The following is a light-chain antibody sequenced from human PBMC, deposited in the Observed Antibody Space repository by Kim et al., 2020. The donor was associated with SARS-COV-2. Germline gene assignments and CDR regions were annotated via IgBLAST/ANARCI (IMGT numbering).Light chain of an antibody. Sequence: LSLSPGERAPLSCRASQSVSSYLAWYQQKPGQAPRHLIYDASNRATGSPARFSGSGSGTDFTLTISSLEPEDFAVYYCQQRSNWRTFGQGTKLEI. CDR1: QSVSSY. V-gene: IGKV3-11*01. CDR2: DAS. J-gene: IGKJ2*01. CDR3: QQRSNWRT.